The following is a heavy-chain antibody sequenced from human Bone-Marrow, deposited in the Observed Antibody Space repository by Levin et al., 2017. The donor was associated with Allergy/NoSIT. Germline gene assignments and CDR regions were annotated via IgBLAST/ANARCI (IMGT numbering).Heavy chain of an antibody. CDR1: GYTFTSYG. J-gene: IGHJ6*02. Sequence: GESLKISCKASGYTFTSYGISWVRQAPGQGLEWMGWFSAYNGNTNYAQKLQGRVTMTTDTSTSTAYMELRSLRSDDTAVYYCAWLDHYYYYGMDVWGQGTTVTVSS. D-gene: IGHD3-22*01. CDR3: AWLDHYYYYGMDV. CDR2: FSAYNGNT. V-gene: IGHV1-18*01.